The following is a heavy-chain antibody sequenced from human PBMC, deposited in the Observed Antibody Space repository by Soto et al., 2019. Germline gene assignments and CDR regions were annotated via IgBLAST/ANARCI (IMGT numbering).Heavy chain of an antibody. Sequence: PGGSLRLSCAASGFTFSSYWMSWVRQAPGKGLEWVANIKQDGSEKYYVDSVKGRFTISRDNAKNSLYLQMNSLRAEDTAVYYCARDREAGSLFVGDVWGKGTTVTVSS. CDR3: ARDREAGSLFVGDV. J-gene: IGHJ6*04. CDR2: IKQDGSEK. V-gene: IGHV3-7*01. D-gene: IGHD3-10*01. CDR1: GFTFSSYW.